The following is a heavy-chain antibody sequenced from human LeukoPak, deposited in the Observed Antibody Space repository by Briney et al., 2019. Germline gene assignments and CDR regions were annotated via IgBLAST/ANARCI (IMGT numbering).Heavy chain of an antibody. J-gene: IGHJ4*02. Sequence: GGSLRLSCAASGFTFSSYGMHWVRQAPGKGLEWVAFIRYDGSSKYYADSVKGRFTISRDNSKNTLYLQMNSLRAEDTAVYYCAKGPSYYYGSGSQYYFDYWGQGTLVTVSS. CDR2: IRYDGSSK. CDR1: GFTFSSYG. CDR3: AKGPSYYYGSGSQYYFDY. D-gene: IGHD3-10*01. V-gene: IGHV3-30*02.